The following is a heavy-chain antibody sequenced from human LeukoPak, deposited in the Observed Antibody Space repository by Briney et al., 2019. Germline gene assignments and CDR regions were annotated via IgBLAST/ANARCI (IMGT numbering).Heavy chain of an antibody. Sequence: GGSLRLSCAASGFTVSSYAMTWVRQTPGKGLEWVAGISSGDRTFHSESVKGRFTISRDKSKDTLYLQMNSLRAEDTAVYYCAKDATASPYFHWFDNWGQGTQVIVSS. CDR1: GFTVSSYA. CDR3: AKDATASPYFHWFDN. CDR2: ISSGDRT. D-gene: IGHD3-9*01. V-gene: IGHV3-23*01. J-gene: IGHJ4*02.